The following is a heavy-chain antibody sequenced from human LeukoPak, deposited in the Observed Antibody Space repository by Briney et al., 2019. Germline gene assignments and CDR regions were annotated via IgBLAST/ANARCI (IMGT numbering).Heavy chain of an antibody. J-gene: IGHJ5*02. CDR3: AGGKSSSVGNWFDP. CDR2: ISSSSSYI. Sequence: GGSLRLSCAASGFTFSSYSMYWVRQAPGKGLEWVSSISSSSSYIYYADSVKGRFTISRDNAKNSLYLQMNSLRAEDTAVYYCAGGKSSSVGNWFDPWGQGTLVTVSS. V-gene: IGHV3-21*01. CDR1: GFTFSSYS. D-gene: IGHD6-6*01.